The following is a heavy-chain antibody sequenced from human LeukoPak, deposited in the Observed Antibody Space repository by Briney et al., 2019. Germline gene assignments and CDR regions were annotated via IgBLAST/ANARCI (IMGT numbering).Heavy chain of an antibody. CDR3: ARDTPGGFQH. CDR2: IYYSGST. J-gene: IGHJ1*01. D-gene: IGHD2-15*01. V-gene: IGHV4-59*01. Sequence: SETLSLTCTVFGGSIRGYYWSWIRQPPGKGLEWIGYIYYSGSTNYNPSLKSRVTISVDTSKNQFSLKLSSVTAADTAVYYCARDTPGGFQHWGQGTLVTVSS. CDR1: GGSIRGYY.